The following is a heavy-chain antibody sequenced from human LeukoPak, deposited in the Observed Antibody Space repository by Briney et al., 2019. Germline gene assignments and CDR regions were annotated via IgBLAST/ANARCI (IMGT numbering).Heavy chain of an antibody. CDR2: IIPIFGTA. V-gene: IGHV1-69*05. CDR1: GGTFSSYA. CDR3: AREDDFWSGYYDY. Sequence: SVKVSCKASGGTFSSYAISWVRQAPGQGLEWMGRIIPIFGTANYAQKFQGRVTVTTDESTSTAYMELSSLRSEDTAVYYCAREDDFWSGYYDYWGQGTLVTVSS. J-gene: IGHJ4*02. D-gene: IGHD3-3*01.